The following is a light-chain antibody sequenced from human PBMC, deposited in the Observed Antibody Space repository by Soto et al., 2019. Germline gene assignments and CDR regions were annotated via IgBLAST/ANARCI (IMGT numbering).Light chain of an antibody. CDR1: QSINSY. J-gene: IGKJ2*01. V-gene: IGKV1-39*01. CDR2: SAS. Sequence: DIQMTQSPSSPSASVGDRVTVSCRASQSINSYLNWYQQKPGKAPTLLIYSASSLEEGVPSRFSGSGSGTEFTLTISSLQPEDFATYSCQQTYTTPYTFGQGTKLEIK. CDR3: QQTYTTPYT.